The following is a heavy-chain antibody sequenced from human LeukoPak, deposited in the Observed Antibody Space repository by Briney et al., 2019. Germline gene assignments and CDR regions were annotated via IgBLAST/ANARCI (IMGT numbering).Heavy chain of an antibody. CDR3: AKETDYNYIYYFDY. CDR2: ISGSGAST. D-gene: IGHD5-24*01. CDR1: GFTFSSYA. Sequence: GGSLRLSCAASGFTFSSYAMSGVRQAPGKGLEWVSGISGSGASTYYADSVKGRFTISRDNSKNTLYLQMNSLRAEDTAVYSCAKETDYNYIYYFDYWGQGTLVTVSS. V-gene: IGHV3-23*01. J-gene: IGHJ4*02.